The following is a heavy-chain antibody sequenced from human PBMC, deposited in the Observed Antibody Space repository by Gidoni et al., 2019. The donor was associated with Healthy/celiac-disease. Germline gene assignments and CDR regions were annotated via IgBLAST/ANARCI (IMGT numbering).Heavy chain of an antibody. J-gene: IGHJ4*02. CDR2: INHSGST. Sequence: QVQLQRWCAGLLKPSETLSLTCAVYGGSFSGYYWSWIRQPPGKGLEWIGEINHSGSTNYNPSLKSRVTISVDTSKNQFSLKLSSVTAADTAVYYCARVHGDYWGQGTLVTVSS. CDR1: GGSFSGYY. CDR3: ARVHGDY. V-gene: IGHV4-34*01.